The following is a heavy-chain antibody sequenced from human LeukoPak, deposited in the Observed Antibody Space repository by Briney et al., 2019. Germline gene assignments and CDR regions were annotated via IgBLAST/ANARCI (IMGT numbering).Heavy chain of an antibody. CDR1: GGSFSGYY. D-gene: IGHD6-19*01. CDR3: ARGPWSSGWYGDY. J-gene: IGHJ4*02. CDR2: INHSGST. Sequence: SETLSLTCAVYGGSFSGYYWSWIRQPPGKGLEWIGEINHSGSTNYNPSLKSRVTISVDTSKNQFSLKLSSVTAADTAVYYCARGPWSSGWYGDYWGQGTLGTVSS. V-gene: IGHV4-34*01.